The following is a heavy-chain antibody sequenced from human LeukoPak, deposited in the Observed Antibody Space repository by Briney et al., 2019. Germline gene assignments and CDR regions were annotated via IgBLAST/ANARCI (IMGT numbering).Heavy chain of an antibody. J-gene: IGHJ4*02. CDR3: ARVSVGRYYFDN. CDR2: INPDGSTT. D-gene: IGHD3-3*02. Sequence: GGSLRLSCAASGFTFSSYWMHWVRQAPGKGLVWVSRINPDGSTTSYADPVKGRFTISRDSAKNTLYLQMNSLRAEDTAVYYCARVSVGRYYFDNWGQGTPVTVS. CDR1: GFTFSSYW. V-gene: IGHV3-74*01.